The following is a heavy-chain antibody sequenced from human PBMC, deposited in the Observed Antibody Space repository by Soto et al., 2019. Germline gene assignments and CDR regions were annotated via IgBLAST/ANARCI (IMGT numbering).Heavy chain of an antibody. D-gene: IGHD4-17*01. Sequence: QVQLVQSGAEVKKPGASVKVSCKVSGYTLNEVAMHWVRQAPGKGLEWLGGFDPDEAETIYAQHFQGRVTMTEDTSTDTVYMELSSLRSEDTSLYFCTPYHGDYNFDHWGQGTLVTVHS. J-gene: IGHJ5*02. CDR3: TPYHGDYNFDH. CDR2: FDPDEAET. CDR1: GYTLNEVA. V-gene: IGHV1-24*01.